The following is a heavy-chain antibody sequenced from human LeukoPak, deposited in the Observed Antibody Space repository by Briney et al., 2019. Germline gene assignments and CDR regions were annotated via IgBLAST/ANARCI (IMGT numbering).Heavy chain of an antibody. V-gene: IGHV5-51*01. D-gene: IGHD3-10*01. CDR1: GYTFSNYW. Sequence: GESLKISCKGSGYTFSNYWIGWVRQMPEKGLEWMATIYPGDSDTKYRPSLQGQVTISVDKSISTVYLQWSSLKASDTAMYYCARYSHQYHHSSWTSLHGLDIWGQGTTVIVSS. J-gene: IGHJ6*02. CDR3: ARYSHQYHHSSWTSLHGLDI. CDR2: IYPGDSDT.